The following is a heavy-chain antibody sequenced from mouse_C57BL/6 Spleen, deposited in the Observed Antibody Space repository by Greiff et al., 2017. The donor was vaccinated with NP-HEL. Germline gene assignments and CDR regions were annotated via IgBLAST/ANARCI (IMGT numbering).Heavy chain of an antibody. CDR1: GYTFTDYE. CDR2: IDPETGGT. Sequence: QVHVKQSGAELVRPGASVTLSCKASGYTFTDYEMHWVKQTPVHGLEWIGAIDPETGGTAYNQKFKGKAILTADKSSSTAYMELRSLTSEDSAVYYCTYYDYDLYAMDYWGQGTSVTVSS. J-gene: IGHJ4*01. CDR3: TYYDYDLYAMDY. D-gene: IGHD2-4*01. V-gene: IGHV1-15*01.